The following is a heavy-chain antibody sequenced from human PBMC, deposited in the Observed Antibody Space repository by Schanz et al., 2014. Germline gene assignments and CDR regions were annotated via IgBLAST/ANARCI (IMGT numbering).Heavy chain of an antibody. V-gene: IGHV3-23*04. CDR2: ISGNGGST. CDR3: VGIHVAVAEAFY. D-gene: IGHD6-19*01. Sequence: VQLVESGGGLVQPGGSLRLSCAASGFTFTTNAMSWVRQPPGKGLEWVSAISGNGGSTYFADSVKGRFTISRDNSDNTLFLQMNSLRPEDTALYYCVGIHVAVAEAFYWGQGALVIVS. CDR1: GFTFTTNA. J-gene: IGHJ4*02.